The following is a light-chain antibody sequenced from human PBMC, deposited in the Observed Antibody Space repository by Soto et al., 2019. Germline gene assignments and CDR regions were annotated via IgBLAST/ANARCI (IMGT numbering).Light chain of an antibody. CDR2: LVN. Sequence: SVLTQPRSVSGSPGHSVTISCTGSSSDVGTYNFVSWYQQHPGKAPKVKIYLVNTRTSVLPDRFSGSKSDSTASRTISGLHAEDEADYYCSSYAGSYIYVFGTGTKVTVL. CDR3: SSYAGSYIYV. V-gene: IGLV2-11*01. CDR1: SSDVGTYNF. J-gene: IGLJ1*01.